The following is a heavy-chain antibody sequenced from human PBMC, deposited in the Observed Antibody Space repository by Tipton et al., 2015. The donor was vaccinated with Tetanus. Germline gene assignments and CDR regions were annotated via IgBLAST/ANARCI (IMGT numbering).Heavy chain of an antibody. Sequence: SLRLSCAASGFSFNSYSMNWVRQAPGRGLEWVSYITGSGHITYADSVKGRFTISRDNAKNSVYLQMDSLRAEDTAIYSCARDTREYNIDWYWGQGTLVTVSS. CDR1: GFSFNSYS. J-gene: IGHJ4*02. V-gene: IGHV3-21*05. D-gene: IGHD2-2*01. CDR3: ARDTREYNIDWY. CDR2: ITGSGHI.